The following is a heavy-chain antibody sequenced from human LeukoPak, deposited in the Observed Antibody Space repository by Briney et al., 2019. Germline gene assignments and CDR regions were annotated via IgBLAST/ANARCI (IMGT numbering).Heavy chain of an antibody. Sequence: GGSLRLSCAASGFTFSSYGMHWVRQAPGKGLEWVAVISYDGSNKYYADSVKGRFTIYRDNSKNTLYLQMNSLRAEDTAVYYCAKDVDYGGNPGGACDHWGQGTLVTVSS. CDR3: AKDVDYGGNPGGACDH. CDR1: GFTFSSYG. D-gene: IGHD4-23*01. CDR2: ISYDGSNK. V-gene: IGHV3-30*18. J-gene: IGHJ4*02.